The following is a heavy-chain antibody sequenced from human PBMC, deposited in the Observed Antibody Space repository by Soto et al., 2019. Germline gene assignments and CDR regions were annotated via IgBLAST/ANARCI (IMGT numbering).Heavy chain of an antibody. CDR1: GFPFSDYY. D-gene: IGHD3-9*01. V-gene: IGHV3-11*03. Sequence: PGGSLRLSCAASGFPFSDYYMSWIRQAPGQGLEWVSSISSSSSDTNYAQSVKGRFTISRDNAKNSLHLQMNSLRAADTAVYYCARRRPTGYYNYWGQGTLVTVSA. CDR2: ISSSSSDT. CDR3: ARRRPTGYYNY. J-gene: IGHJ4*02.